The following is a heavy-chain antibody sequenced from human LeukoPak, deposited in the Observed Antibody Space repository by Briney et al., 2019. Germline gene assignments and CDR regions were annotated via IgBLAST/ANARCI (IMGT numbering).Heavy chain of an antibody. Sequence: GGSLRLSCAASGFTFDDYAMHWVRQAPGKGLEWVSGISWNSGSIGYADSVKGRFTISRDNAKNSLYLQVNSLRAEDMALYYCAKAQRGGSSGHLDYWGQGTLVTVSS. J-gene: IGHJ4*02. CDR3: AKAQRGGSSGHLDY. D-gene: IGHD1-26*01. CDR1: GFTFDDYA. CDR2: ISWNSGSI. V-gene: IGHV3-9*03.